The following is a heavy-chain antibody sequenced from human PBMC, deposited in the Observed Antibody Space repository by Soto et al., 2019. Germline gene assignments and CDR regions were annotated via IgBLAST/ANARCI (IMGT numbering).Heavy chain of an antibody. CDR1: GGSVSSGDYY. V-gene: IGHV4-61*08. Sequence: PSETLSLTCTVSGGSVSSGDYYWSWIRQPPGKGLEWIGNIYYSGSTNYNPSLKSRATISVDTSKNQFSLKLSSVTAAGTAVYYCARLAYCGGDCYSGAFDYWGQGTLVTVSS. CDR2: IYYSGST. D-gene: IGHD2-21*02. J-gene: IGHJ4*02. CDR3: ARLAYCGGDCYSGAFDY.